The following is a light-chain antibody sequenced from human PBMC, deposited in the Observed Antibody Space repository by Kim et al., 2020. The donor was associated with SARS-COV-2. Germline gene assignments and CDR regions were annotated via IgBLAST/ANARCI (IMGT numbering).Light chain of an antibody. J-gene: IGLJ1*01. Sequence: QSALTQPPSASGSPGQSVTISCTGTSSDVGDYNFVSWYQQHPGKAPKLMIYEVSKRPSGVPDRFSGSKSGNTASLTVSGLQADDEADYYCSSYAGSNSYVFGAGTEVTVL. CDR1: SSDVGDYNF. CDR2: EVS. CDR3: SSYAGSNSYV. V-gene: IGLV2-8*01.